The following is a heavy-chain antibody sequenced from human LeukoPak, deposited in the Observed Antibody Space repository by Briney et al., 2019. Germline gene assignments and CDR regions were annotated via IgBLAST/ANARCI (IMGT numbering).Heavy chain of an antibody. J-gene: IGHJ6*02. Sequence: GGSLRLSCAASRFTFSAYSMTWVRQAPGKGLEWVSAISGSGGNTYYADSVKGRFTISRDNSKNTLYLQMNSLRAEDTAAYYCARGGILYGMDVWGQGTTVTVSS. V-gene: IGHV3-23*01. D-gene: IGHD6-13*01. CDR3: ARGGILYGMDV. CDR2: ISGSGGNT. CDR1: RFTFSAYS.